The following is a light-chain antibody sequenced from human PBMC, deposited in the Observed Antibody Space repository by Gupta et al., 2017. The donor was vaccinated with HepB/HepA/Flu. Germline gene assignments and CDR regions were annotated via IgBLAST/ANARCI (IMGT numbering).Light chain of an antibody. CDR2: GAS. Sequence: IVLTQSPGPLSLSPGESATLSCRASQSVCSNFLAWYQQKPGQAPRLLIYGASNRPTGIPDRFSGSGSGTDFALTISRLEPEDFAVYYCQQYGSYPQTFGQGTKVEIE. CDR1: QSVCSNF. J-gene: IGKJ1*01. CDR3: QQYGSYPQT. V-gene: IGKV3-20*01.